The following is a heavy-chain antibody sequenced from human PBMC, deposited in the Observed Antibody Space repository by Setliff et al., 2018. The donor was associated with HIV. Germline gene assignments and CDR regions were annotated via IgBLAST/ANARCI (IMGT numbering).Heavy chain of an antibody. D-gene: IGHD6-6*01. CDR2: ISGSGGST. CDR1: GFRFSTYN. CDR3: ARGDLEYTTSDPLDY. V-gene: IGHV3-23*01. Sequence: GGSLRLSCEASGFRFSTYNMNWVRQAPGKGLEWVSTISGSGGSTYYADSVKGRFTISRDNSKNTLYLQMNSLRADDTAVYFCARGDLEYTTSDPLDYWGQGTLVTVSS. J-gene: IGHJ4*02.